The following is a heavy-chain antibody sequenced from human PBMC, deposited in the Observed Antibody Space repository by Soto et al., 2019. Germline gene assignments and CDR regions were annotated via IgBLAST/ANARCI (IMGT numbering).Heavy chain of an antibody. CDR2: ISGSGAGT. D-gene: IGHD6-13*01. V-gene: IGHV3-23*01. CDR1: GFTFSSYA. J-gene: IGHJ4*02. CDR3: AKEGGDGYSPVDS. Sequence: GGSLRLSCAASGFTFSSYAMSWVRQAPGKGLEWVSGISGSGAGTYYADSVKGRFTISRDNSKNTLYVQMNSLRAEDTAVYYCAKEGGDGYSPVDSWGQGTLVTVS.